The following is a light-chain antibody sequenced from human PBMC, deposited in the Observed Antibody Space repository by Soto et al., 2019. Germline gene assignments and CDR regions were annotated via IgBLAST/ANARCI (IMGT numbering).Light chain of an antibody. CDR1: PTDVGGYNY. CDR3: SSYTTSSTYV. J-gene: IGLJ1*01. Sequence: QFAPAQPAPPSGAPCKSVPLSLPGNPTDVGGYNYVSWYQQHPGKAPKLMISDVSNRPSGVSNRFSGSKSGNTASLTISGLQTEDEADYYCSSYTTSSTYVFGTGTKVTVL. CDR2: DVS. V-gene: IGLV2-14*01.